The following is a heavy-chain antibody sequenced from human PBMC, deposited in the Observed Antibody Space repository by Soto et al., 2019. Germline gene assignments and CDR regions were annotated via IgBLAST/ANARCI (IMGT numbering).Heavy chain of an antibody. D-gene: IGHD2-15*01. V-gene: IGHV4-39*02. Sequence: SDTLSLTCTNSGSSISNSSYYWRWMRQPPGKGLEWIGSIYYSGRTYYNPSLKSRVTISVDTSKNQFSLKLSSVTAADTAVYYCAREGGRYCTGGSCQVDYWGQG. CDR2: IYYSGRT. J-gene: IGHJ4*02. CDR1: GSSISNSSYY. CDR3: AREGGRYCTGGSCQVDY.